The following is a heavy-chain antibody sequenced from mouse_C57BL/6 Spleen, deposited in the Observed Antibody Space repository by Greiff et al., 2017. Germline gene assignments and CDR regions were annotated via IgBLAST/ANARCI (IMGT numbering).Heavy chain of an antibody. CDR2: ISYSGST. D-gene: IGHD3-1*01. CDR3: ARGRLGLFAY. V-gene: IGHV3-1*01. J-gene: IGHJ3*01. CDR1: GYSITSGYD. Sequence: EVQLQESGPGMVKPSQSLSLTCTVTGYSITSGYDWHWIRHFPGNKLEWMGYISYSGSTNYNPSLKSRISITHDTSKNHFFLKLNSVTTEDTATYYCARGRLGLFAYWGQGTLVTVSA.